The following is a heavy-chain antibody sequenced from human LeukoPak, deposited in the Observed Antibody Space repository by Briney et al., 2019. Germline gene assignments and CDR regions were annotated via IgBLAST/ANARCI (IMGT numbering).Heavy chain of an antibody. CDR3: ASLRFSAAYYADY. V-gene: IGHV3-30*03. CDR2: ISYDGRNT. Sequence: GSLRLSCAASGFTFSSYAMHWVRQAPGKGLEWVAIISYDGRNTFYADSVKGRFTISRDNSKNTLFLQMNSLRAEDTAMYYCASLRFSAAYYADYWGQGTLVTVSS. CDR1: GFTFSSYA. J-gene: IGHJ4*02. D-gene: IGHD1-26*01.